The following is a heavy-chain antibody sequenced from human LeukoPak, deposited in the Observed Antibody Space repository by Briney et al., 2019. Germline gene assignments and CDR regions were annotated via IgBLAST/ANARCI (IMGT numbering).Heavy chain of an antibody. CDR1: GYTFTSYG. J-gene: IGHJ5*02. CDR3: ARAGYCSSTSWTRTTLDECWCDP. V-gene: IGHV1-18*01. CDR2: ISAYNGNT. Sequence: ASVTVSFTASGYTFTSYGISWVRQAPGQGLEWMGWISAYNGNTNYAQKLQGRVTMTTDTSTSTAYMELRSLRSDDTAVYDCARAGYCSSTSWTRTTLDECWCDPWGQGTLVTVSS. D-gene: IGHD2-2*01.